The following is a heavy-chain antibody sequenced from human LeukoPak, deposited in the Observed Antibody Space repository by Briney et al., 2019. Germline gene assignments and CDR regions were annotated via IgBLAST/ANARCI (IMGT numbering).Heavy chain of an antibody. CDR1: GFTFDDYA. D-gene: IGHD6-13*01. CDR3: AKDIATAGHDAFDI. CDR2: ISWNSGSI. J-gene: IGHJ3*02. V-gene: IGHV3-9*01. Sequence: GGSLRLSCAASGFTFDDYAMHWVRQAPGKGLEWVSGISWNSGSIGYADSVKGRFTISRDNAKNSLYLQMNSLRAEDTALYYCAKDIATAGHDAFDIWGQGTMVTVSP.